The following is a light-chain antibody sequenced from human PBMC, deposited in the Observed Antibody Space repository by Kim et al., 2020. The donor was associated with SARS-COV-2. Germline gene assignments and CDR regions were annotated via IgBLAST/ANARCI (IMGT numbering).Light chain of an antibody. CDR1: QSLSSK. V-gene: IGKV3-15*01. J-gene: IGKJ4*01. CDR2: GAS. Sequence: EIVMTQSPATLSVSPGDRVILSCRASQSLSSKLAWYQQKPGQTPRLLIYGASTRATGIPDSYSGSGSETDFTLTISSLQSEDFAIYYWQQYNEWVTLGGGTKVDIK. CDR3: QQYNEWVT.